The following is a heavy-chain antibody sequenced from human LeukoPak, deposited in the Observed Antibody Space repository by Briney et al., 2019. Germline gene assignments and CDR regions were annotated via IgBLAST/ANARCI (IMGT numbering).Heavy chain of an antibody. V-gene: IGHV1-8*03. Sequence: ASVKVSCKASGYTFTGYYLHWVRQAPGQGLEWMGWINPNSGNTGYAQKFQGRVTITRNTSISTAYMELSSLRSEDTAVYYCARRGHSSSWYIGYYYYYMDVWGKGTTVTVSS. CDR3: ARRGHSSSWYIGYYYYYMDV. CDR2: INPNSGNT. CDR1: GYTFTGYY. J-gene: IGHJ6*03. D-gene: IGHD6-13*01.